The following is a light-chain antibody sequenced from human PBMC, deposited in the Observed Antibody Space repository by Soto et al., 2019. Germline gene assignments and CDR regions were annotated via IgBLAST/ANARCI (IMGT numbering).Light chain of an antibody. CDR2: TAT. J-gene: IGKJ4*01. CDR3: LQHAAYPLT. V-gene: IGKV1-17*03. CDR1: QVVANF. Sequence: DIQMTQSPSVVSASVGDRVTITCRASQVVANFLAWFQQKPGEAPRRLIYTATGLQSGVPSRFSGSGSGTYFTLTISSLQAEDSATYYWLQHAAYPLTFGGGTRVEIK.